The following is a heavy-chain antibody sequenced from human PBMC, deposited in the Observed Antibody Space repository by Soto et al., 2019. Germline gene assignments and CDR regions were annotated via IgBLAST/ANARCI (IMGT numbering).Heavy chain of an antibody. V-gene: IGHV4-30-2*01. J-gene: IGHJ4*02. D-gene: IGHD6-19*01. Sequence: TLSLTCAVSGGSISSGGSSWSWIRQPPGKGLECIGYIYHSGSTYYNPSLKSRVTISVDRSKNQFSLKLSSVTAADTAVYYCARLRSGWGIEYWGQGTLVTVSS. CDR2: IYHSGST. CDR3: ARLRSGWGIEY. CDR1: GGSISSGGSS.